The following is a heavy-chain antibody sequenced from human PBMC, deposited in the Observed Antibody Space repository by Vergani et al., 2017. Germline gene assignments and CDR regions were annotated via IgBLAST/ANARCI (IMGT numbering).Heavy chain of an antibody. Sequence: VQLVESGGGLVQPGGSLRLSCAASGFTFSDYYMSWIRQAPGKGLEWVSYISSSGRTIYYADSVKGRFTISRDNAKNSLSLQMNNLRAEDTAVYYCARIRYSYGYGVDVWGQGTTVTVSS. J-gene: IGHJ6*02. CDR1: GFTFSDYY. V-gene: IGHV3-11*04. CDR3: ARIRYSYGYGVDV. D-gene: IGHD5-18*01. CDR2: ISSSGRTI.